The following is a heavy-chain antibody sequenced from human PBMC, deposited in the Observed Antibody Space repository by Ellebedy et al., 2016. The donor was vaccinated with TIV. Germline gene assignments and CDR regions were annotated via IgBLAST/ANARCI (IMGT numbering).Heavy chain of an antibody. J-gene: IGHJ6*02. CDR2: IIPIFGTA. D-gene: IGHD3-22*01. Sequence: SVKVSCXASGGTFSSYAISWVRQAPGQGLEWMGGIIPIFGTANYAQKFQGRVTITADESTSTAYMELRSLRSDDTAVYYCARGGVVTPYYYYYGMDVWGQGTTVTVSS. CDR3: ARGGVVTPYYYYYGMDV. V-gene: IGHV1-69*13. CDR1: GGTFSSYA.